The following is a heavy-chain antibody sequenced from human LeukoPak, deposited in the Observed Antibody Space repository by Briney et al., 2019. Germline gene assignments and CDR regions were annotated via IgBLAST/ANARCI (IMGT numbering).Heavy chain of an antibody. CDR2: INPSGGST. CDR3: ATTPTAYYYGSGSYERPEYYYYMDV. V-gene: IGHV1-46*01. Sequence: ASVKVSCKASGYTFTSYYMHWVRQAPGQGLEWMGIINPSGGSTSYAQKFQGRVTMTRDTSTSTVYMELSSLRSEDTAVYYCATTPTAYYYGSGSYERPEYYYYMDVWGKGTTVTISS. CDR1: GYTFTSYY. J-gene: IGHJ6*03. D-gene: IGHD3-10*01.